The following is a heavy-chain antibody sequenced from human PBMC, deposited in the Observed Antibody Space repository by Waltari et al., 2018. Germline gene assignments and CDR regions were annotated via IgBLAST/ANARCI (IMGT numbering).Heavy chain of an antibody. CDR3: ATAPSEWSSGWYGDY. Sequence: EVQLVQSGAEVKQPGATVQLSCKVSGSTFPDYYMHWVQQAPGKGLEWMGLVDPEDGETIYAEKFQGRVTITADTYTDTAYMELSSLRSEDTAVYYCATAPSEWSSGWYGDYWGQGTLVTVSS. V-gene: IGHV1-69-2*01. CDR2: VDPEDGET. CDR1: GSTFPDYY. J-gene: IGHJ4*02. D-gene: IGHD6-19*01.